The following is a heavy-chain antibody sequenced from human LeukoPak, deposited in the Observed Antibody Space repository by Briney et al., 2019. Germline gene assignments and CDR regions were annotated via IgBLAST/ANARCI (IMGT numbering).Heavy chain of an antibody. CDR2: ISNSEST. Sequence: PSETLSLTCTVSGGSISSGGYFWSWIRQHPGKGLEWVGYISNSESTYYNPSLRSRVTISLDTSKSQFSLELNSVTAADTAVYYCARGRELELLDYWGQGTLVTVSS. J-gene: IGHJ4*02. D-gene: IGHD1-7*01. CDR3: ARGRELELLDY. V-gene: IGHV4-31*03. CDR1: GGSISSGGYF.